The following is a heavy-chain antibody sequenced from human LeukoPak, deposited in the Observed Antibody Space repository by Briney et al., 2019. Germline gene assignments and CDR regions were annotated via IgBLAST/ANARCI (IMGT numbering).Heavy chain of an antibody. D-gene: IGHD3-22*01. V-gene: IGHV1-2*06. CDR3: AAFHYDSSGYYYEVFDY. CDR1: GYTFTGYY. Sequence: ASVKVSCKASGYTFTGYYMHWVRQAPGQGLEWMGRINPNSGGTNYAQKFQGRVTMTRDTSISTAYMELSRLRSDDPAVYYCAAFHYDSSGYYYEVFDYWGQGTLVTVSS. CDR2: INPNSGGT. J-gene: IGHJ4*02.